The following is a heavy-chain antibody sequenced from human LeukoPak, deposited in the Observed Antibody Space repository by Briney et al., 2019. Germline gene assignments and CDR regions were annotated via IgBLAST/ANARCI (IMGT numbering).Heavy chain of an antibody. CDR1: GFTFSSYG. CDR2: ISYDGSNK. CDR3: AKDGLPYSSGWYSDY. Sequence: GGSLRLSCAASGFTFSSYGMDWVRQAPGKGLEWVAVISYDGSNKYYADSVKGRFTISRDNSKNTLYLQMNSLRAEDTAVYYCAKDGLPYSSGWYSDYWGQGTLVTVSS. J-gene: IGHJ4*02. V-gene: IGHV3-30*18. D-gene: IGHD6-19*01.